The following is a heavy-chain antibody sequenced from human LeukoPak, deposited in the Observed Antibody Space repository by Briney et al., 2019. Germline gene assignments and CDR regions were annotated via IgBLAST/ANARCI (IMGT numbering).Heavy chain of an antibody. CDR2: INRDGSST. V-gene: IGHV3-74*01. D-gene: IGHD3-16*01. CDR3: ARDNDRKDDS. CDR1: GFTFSSYS. Sequence: PGGSLRLSCAASGFTFSSYSMNWVRQAPGKGLVWVSRINRDGSSTSYADSVKGRFTISRDNAKNSLYLQMNNLRAEDTAVYYCARDNDRKDDSWGQGTLVTVSS. J-gene: IGHJ5*02.